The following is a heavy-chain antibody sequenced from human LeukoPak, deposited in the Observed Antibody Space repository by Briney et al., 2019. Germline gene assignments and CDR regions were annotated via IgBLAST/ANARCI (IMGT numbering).Heavy chain of an antibody. Sequence: GGCLSLSCVGSGFTVSINYMSWVRQAPGKGLEWVSFVDPDGVTSYADSVKGRFTISRDNSKNILYLQLTTLRAEDTAIYYCTKGTFDHWGQGTLVTVSS. CDR1: GFTVSINY. CDR2: VDPDGVT. CDR3: TKGTFDH. J-gene: IGHJ3*01. V-gene: IGHV3-53*01.